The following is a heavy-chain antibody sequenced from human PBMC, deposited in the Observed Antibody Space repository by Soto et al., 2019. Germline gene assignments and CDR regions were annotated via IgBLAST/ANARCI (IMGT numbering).Heavy chain of an antibody. D-gene: IGHD3-22*01. CDR1: GGTFSSDG. Sequence: QVQLVQSGAEVKKPGSSVKVSCKASGGTFSSDGISWVRQAPGQGLEWMGGITPIFRATKYAQKFQGRVTITADESTSTAYMELRSLRSEDTAVYYCARGRDTYYYDSSGYSGWYFDLWGRGTLVTVSS. J-gene: IGHJ2*01. CDR3: ARGRDTYYYDSSGYSGWYFDL. CDR2: ITPIFRAT. V-gene: IGHV1-69*01.